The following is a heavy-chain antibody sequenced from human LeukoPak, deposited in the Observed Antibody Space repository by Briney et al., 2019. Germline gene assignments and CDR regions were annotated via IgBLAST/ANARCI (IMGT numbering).Heavy chain of an antibody. CDR1: GFTFSSYW. J-gene: IGHJ6*04. Sequence: GGSLRLSCAASGFTFSSYWMSWVRQAPGKGLEGVANIKQDGSEKYYVDSVKGRFTISRDNAKNSLYLQMNSLRAEDTAVYYCASYSSSWYGNYYGMDVWGKGTTVTVSS. CDR3: ASYSSSWYGNYYGMDV. CDR2: IKQDGSEK. D-gene: IGHD6-13*01. V-gene: IGHV3-7*03.